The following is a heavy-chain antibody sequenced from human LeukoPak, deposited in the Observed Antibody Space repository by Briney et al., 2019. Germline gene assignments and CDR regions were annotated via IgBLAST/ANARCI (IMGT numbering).Heavy chain of an antibody. J-gene: IGHJ6*03. V-gene: IGHV5-51*01. D-gene: IGHD2-21*02. CDR3: ARGTATTYYYYYMDV. CDR1: GYSFTTYW. Sequence: GESLKISCKGSGYSFTTYWIVWVRQMPGKGLEWMGIIYPGDSDTRYSPSFQGQVTISADKSISTAYLQWSSLKASDTAMYYCARGTATTYYYYYMDVWGKGTTVTVSS. CDR2: IYPGDSDT.